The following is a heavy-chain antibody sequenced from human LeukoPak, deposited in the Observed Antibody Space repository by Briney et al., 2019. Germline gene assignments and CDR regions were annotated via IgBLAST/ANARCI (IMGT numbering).Heavy chain of an antibody. CDR3: AKDGLSEWEFTTGGYFDY. V-gene: IGHV3-23*01. Sequence: PGGSLRLSCAASGFIFGSSDMSWVRQPPGRGLEWVSLISGSGDSTHYADSVKGRFTISRDNSKNTLNLQMNSLRAEDTAVYYCAKDGLSEWEFTTGGYFDYWGQGTLVTVSS. CDR2: ISGSGDST. CDR1: GFIFGSSD. D-gene: IGHD3-3*01. J-gene: IGHJ4*02.